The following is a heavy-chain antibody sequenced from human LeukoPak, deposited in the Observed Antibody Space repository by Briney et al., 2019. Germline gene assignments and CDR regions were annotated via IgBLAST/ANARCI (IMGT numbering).Heavy chain of an antibody. V-gene: IGHV3-23*01. CDR3: ASVRDYYGSDY. D-gene: IGHD3-10*01. CDR1: GFTFSSYA. Sequence: GGSLRHSCAASGFTFSSYAMTWVRQAPGKGLEWVSSISGSGGSTYYADSVKGRFTISRDNSKKTLYLQMNSLRAEDTAVYYCASVRDYYGSDYWGQGTLVTVSS. J-gene: IGHJ4*02. CDR2: ISGSGGST.